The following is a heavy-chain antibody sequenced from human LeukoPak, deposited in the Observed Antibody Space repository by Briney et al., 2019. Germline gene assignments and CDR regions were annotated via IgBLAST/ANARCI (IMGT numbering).Heavy chain of an antibody. J-gene: IGHJ3*02. V-gene: IGHV3-9*01. Sequence: GGSPRLSCAASGFTFDDYAMHWVRHAPGKGMEWVSGISWNSGSIGYADSVKGRFTISRDNAKNSLYLQMNSLRAEDTALYYCAKGGAVAGTLVRAFDIWGQGTMVTVSS. CDR2: ISWNSGSI. D-gene: IGHD6-19*01. CDR3: AKGGAVAGTLVRAFDI. CDR1: GFTFDDYA.